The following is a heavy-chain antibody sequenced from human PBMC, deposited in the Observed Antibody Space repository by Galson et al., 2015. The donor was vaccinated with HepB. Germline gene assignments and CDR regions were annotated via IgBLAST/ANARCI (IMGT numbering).Heavy chain of an antibody. CDR1: GFTFSSYW. CDR2: IKQDGSEK. V-gene: IGHV3-7*01. D-gene: IGHD2-15*01. Sequence: SLRLSCAASGFTFSSYWMSWVRQAPGKGLEWVANIKQDGSEKYYVDSVKGRFTISRDNAKNSLYLQMNSLRAEDTAVYYCARECSGGSPNNWFDPWGQRTQVTVSS. CDR3: ARECSGGSPNNWFDP. J-gene: IGHJ5*02.